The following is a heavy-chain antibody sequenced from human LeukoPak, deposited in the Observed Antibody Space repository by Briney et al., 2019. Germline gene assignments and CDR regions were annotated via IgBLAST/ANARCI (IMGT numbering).Heavy chain of an antibody. CDR1: GFTFSSYA. J-gene: IGHJ6*02. Sequence: PGGSLRLSCAASGFTFSSYAMSWVRQAPGKGLEWVSAISGSGGSTYYADSVKGWFTISRDNSKNTLYLQMNSLRAEDTAVYYCAKGVQSLYYYGMDVWGQGTTVTVSS. CDR2: ISGSGGST. D-gene: IGHD1-1*01. CDR3: AKGVQSLYYYGMDV. V-gene: IGHV3-23*01.